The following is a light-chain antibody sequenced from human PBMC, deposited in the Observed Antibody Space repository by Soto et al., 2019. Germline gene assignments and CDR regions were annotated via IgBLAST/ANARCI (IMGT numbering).Light chain of an antibody. CDR3: SSKTSSVTVA. CDR1: SRDVGGYKY. Sequence: QSALTQPASVSGSPGQSITISCTGSSRDVGGYKYVSWYQHHPGTAPKLILYEVSNRPSGISDRFSGSKSGNTASLTISGLQAADEADYYCSSKTSSVTVAFGGGTQVTVL. J-gene: IGLJ2*01. CDR2: EVS. V-gene: IGLV2-14*01.